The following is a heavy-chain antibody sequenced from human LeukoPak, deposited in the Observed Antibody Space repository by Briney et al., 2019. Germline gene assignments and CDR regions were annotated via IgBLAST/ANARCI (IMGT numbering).Heavy chain of an antibody. CDR2: IKQDGSEK. CDR3: AREGVLTGYYANSFDY. J-gene: IGHJ4*02. CDR1: GFTFSSYW. Sequence: GGSLRLSCAASGFTFSSYWMSWVRQAPGKGLEWVANIKQDGSEKYYVDSVKGRFTISRDNAKNSLYLQMNSLRAEDTAVYYCAREGVLTGYYANSFDYWGQGTLVTVSS. V-gene: IGHV3-7*01. D-gene: IGHD3-9*01.